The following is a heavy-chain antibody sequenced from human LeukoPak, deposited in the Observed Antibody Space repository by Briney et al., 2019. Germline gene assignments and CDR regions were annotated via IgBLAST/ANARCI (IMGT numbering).Heavy chain of an antibody. Sequence: LAGGSLRLSCAASGFTFSSYGMHWVRQAPGKGLEWVAVISYDGSNKYYADSVKGRFTISRDNSENTLYLQMNSLRAEDTAVYYCAKDALRYFDWLLYYYYYYGMDVWGQGTTVTVSS. CDR2: ISYDGSNK. V-gene: IGHV3-30*18. J-gene: IGHJ6*02. CDR3: AKDALRYFDWLLYYYYYYGMDV. CDR1: GFTFSSYG. D-gene: IGHD3-9*01.